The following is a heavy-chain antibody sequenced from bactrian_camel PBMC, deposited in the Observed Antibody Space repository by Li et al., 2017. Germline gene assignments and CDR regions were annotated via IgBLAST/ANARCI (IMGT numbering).Heavy chain of an antibody. D-gene: IGHD4*01. Sequence: VQLVESGGGSVQAGGNLTLVCATPALTPSGYCMGWFRQAPGKNREAVAVIGRDIGPTYEHSVRGRFTISRDNSRNALYLQMDSLKSEDTAMYYCVQDAGWGSNIDCGRAWYQYNYWGQGTQVTVS. CDR1: ALTPSGYC. J-gene: IGHJ4*01. CDR3: VQDAGWGSNIDCGRAWYQYNY. CDR2: IGRDIGPT. V-gene: IGHV3S59*01.